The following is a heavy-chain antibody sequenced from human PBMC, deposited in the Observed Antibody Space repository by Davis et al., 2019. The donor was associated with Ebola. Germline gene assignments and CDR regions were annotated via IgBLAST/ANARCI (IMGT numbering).Heavy chain of an antibody. V-gene: IGHV3-21*01. J-gene: IGHJ4*02. D-gene: IGHD6-19*01. Sequence: GGSLRLSCAAPGFTFSSYSMNWVCQAPGKGLEWVSFISSSSSYIYDADSVKGRFTISRDNAKNSLYLQMNNLRDEDTAVYYCAKDKFQWRNGLLDYWGQGTLVTVSS. CDR2: ISSSSSYI. CDR3: AKDKFQWRNGLLDY. CDR1: GFTFSSYS.